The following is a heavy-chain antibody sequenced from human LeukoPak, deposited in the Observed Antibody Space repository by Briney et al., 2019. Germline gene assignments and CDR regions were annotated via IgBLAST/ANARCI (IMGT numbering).Heavy chain of an antibody. CDR3: ARGAYGAFDY. V-gene: IGHV1-69*01. J-gene: IGHJ4*02. D-gene: IGHD4-17*01. CDR1: GGTFSSYA. CDR2: IIPIFGTA. Sequence: SVKVSCTASGGTFSSYAISRVRQAPGQGLEWMGGIIPIFGTANYAQKFQGRVTITADESTSTAYMELSSQRSEDTAVYYCARGAYGAFDYWGQGTLVTVSS.